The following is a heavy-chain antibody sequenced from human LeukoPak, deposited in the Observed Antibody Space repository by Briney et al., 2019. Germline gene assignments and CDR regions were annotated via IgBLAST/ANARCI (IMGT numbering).Heavy chain of an antibody. J-gene: IGHJ4*02. CDR2: IYYSGTT. D-gene: IGHD6-13*01. V-gene: IGHV4-59*01. CDR1: GGSISSYY. Sequence: SETLSLTCTVSGGSISSYYWSWIRQPPGKGLEWIGYIYYSGTTNDNPSLKSRVTISVDTSKNQFSLKLSSVTAADTAVYYCARGVYIAAAQYGYWGQGTLVTVSS. CDR3: ARGVYIAAAQYGY.